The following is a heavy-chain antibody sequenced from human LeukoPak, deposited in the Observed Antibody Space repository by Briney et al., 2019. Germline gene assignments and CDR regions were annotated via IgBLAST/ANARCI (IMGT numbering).Heavy chain of an antibody. Sequence: PGGSLRLSCAASGFTFDDYAMHWVRQAPGKGLEWVSGISWNSGSIGYADSVKGRFTISRDNAKNSLYLQMNSLRAEDTALYYCADHITDHDAFDIWGQGTMVTVSS. CDR2: ISWNSGSI. CDR1: GFTFDDYA. CDR3: ADHITDHDAFDI. V-gene: IGHV3-9*01. J-gene: IGHJ3*02. D-gene: IGHD3-10*01.